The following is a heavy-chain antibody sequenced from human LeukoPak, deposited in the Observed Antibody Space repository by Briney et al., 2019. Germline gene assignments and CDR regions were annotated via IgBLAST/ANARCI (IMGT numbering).Heavy chain of an antibody. CDR1: GFSFSATW. Sequence: GGSLRLSCAASGFSFSATWMHWVRQSPGKGLVWVARITSDGFSTTYAESVKGRFTISRDNSQNTLYLQMNSLRAEDTAVYYCARDNYFYYMDVWGKGTTVTISS. V-gene: IGHV3-74*03. J-gene: IGHJ6*03. CDR2: ITSDGFST. CDR3: ARDNYFYYMDV.